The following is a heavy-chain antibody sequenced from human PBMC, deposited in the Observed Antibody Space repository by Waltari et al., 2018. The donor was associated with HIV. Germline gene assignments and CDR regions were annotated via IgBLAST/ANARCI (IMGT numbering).Heavy chain of an antibody. Sequence: EVQLVESGGGLVQPGGSLRLSCAATGFTFSSYWMHWVRQVPGKGLVWVSRINRYGSSTTYADSVKGRFTISRGNAKSTLYLQMNSLRDEDTAVYYCARTFTVATISPLLHWGQGTLVTVSS. D-gene: IGHD5-12*01. CDR1: GFTFSSYW. J-gene: IGHJ4*02. CDR3: ARTFTVATISPLLH. V-gene: IGHV3-74*01. CDR2: INRYGSST.